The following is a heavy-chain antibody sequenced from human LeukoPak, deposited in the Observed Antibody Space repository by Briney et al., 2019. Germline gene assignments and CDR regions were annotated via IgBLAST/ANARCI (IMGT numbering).Heavy chain of an antibody. Sequence: SETLSLTCAVYGGSFSGYYWSWIRQPPGKGLEWIGEINHSGSTNYNPSLKSRVTISVDKSKNQFSLKLSSATAADTAVYYCARVVPYYDFWSGYYEGWFDPWGQGTLVTVSS. J-gene: IGHJ5*02. CDR2: INHSGST. D-gene: IGHD3-3*01. CDR1: GGSFSGYY. V-gene: IGHV4-34*01. CDR3: ARVVPYYDFWSGYYEGWFDP.